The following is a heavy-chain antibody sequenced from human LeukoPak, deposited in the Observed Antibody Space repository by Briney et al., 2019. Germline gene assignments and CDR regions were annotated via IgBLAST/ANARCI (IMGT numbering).Heavy chain of an antibody. V-gene: IGHV1-8*01. Sequence: EASVKVSCKASGYTFTSDDINWVRQAAGQGPEWMGWMNPNSGNTGYAQKFQGRVTMTRDTSISTAYMELSNLRSEDTAVYYCARGRNSRYNYWGQGTLVTVSS. J-gene: IGHJ4*02. CDR2: MNPNSGNT. CDR1: GYTFTSDD. D-gene: IGHD6-13*01. CDR3: ARGRNSRYNY.